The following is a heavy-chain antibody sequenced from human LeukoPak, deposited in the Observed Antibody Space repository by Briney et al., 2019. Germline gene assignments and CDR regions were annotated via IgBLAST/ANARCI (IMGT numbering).Heavy chain of an antibody. CDR1: GVSFSDYY. Sequence: SETLSLTCAVYGVSFSDYYWSWIRQSPGKGLEWIGEINHTGSTKYNPSLKSRVTISVDTSKNQFSLKLSSMTAADTAVYHRARGSRRFDPWGQGTLVTVSS. CDR3: ARGSRRFDP. CDR2: INHTGST. V-gene: IGHV4-34*01. J-gene: IGHJ5*02.